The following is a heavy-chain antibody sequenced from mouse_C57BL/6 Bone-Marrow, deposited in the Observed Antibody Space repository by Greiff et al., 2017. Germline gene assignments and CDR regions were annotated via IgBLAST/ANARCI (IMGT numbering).Heavy chain of an antibody. V-gene: IGHV5-6*01. CDR3: ARTPATD. Sequence: EVQLMESGGDLVKPGGSLKLSCAASGFTFSSYGMSWVRQTPDQRLEWVATISSGGSYTYYPDSVKGRFTISRDNAKNTLYLQLSRLKSEDTAMYYCARTPATDWGQGTTLTVSS. CDR2: ISSGGSYT. J-gene: IGHJ2*01. CDR1: GFTFSSYG. D-gene: IGHD1-2*01.